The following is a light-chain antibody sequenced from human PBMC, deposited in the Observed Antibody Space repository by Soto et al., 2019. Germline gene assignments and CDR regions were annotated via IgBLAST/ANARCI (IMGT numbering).Light chain of an antibody. CDR2: DTS. CDR1: QSIASF. Sequence: DIQTTQSPSSLSASIGDTVTITCRASQSIASFLNWLQLKPGKAPKLLISDTSTLQSGVPSRFSGGGSGTEFTLTIRSLQPEDSALYFCLQDYSPLLAFGAGTKVDIK. CDR3: LQDYSPLLA. J-gene: IGKJ4*01. V-gene: IGKV1-39*01.